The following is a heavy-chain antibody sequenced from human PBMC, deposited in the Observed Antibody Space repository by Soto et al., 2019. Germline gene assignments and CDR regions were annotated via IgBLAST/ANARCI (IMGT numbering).Heavy chain of an antibody. CDR3: CTSAAVAV. D-gene: IGHD6-19*01. CDR1: EFTVSNNY. CDR2: IYSGGNT. J-gene: IGHJ6*04. V-gene: IGHV3-66*01. Sequence: EVQLVESGGGLVQPGGSLRLSCTASEFTVSNNYMTWVRQAPGKGLEWVSVIYSGGNTYYADSVQGRFTISRDNYYTLYLEMNSLRAEDTAIYYCCTSAAVAVWGKGTTVTVSS.